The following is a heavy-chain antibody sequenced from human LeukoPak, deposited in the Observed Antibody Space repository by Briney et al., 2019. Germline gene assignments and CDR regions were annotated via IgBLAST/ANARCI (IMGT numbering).Heavy chain of an antibody. D-gene: IGHD2-15*01. Sequence: SQTLSLTCTVSGGSVNNGPYYWSWIRQHPGKGLEWIGYIYYSGSTNYNPSLKSRLTISVDTSNNQFSLKLSSVTAADTAVYYCASTSGYCSGGNCYSAFDYWGQGTLVTVSS. CDR1: GGSVNNGPYY. CDR2: IYYSGST. CDR3: ASTSGYCSGGNCYSAFDY. V-gene: IGHV4-61*01. J-gene: IGHJ4*02.